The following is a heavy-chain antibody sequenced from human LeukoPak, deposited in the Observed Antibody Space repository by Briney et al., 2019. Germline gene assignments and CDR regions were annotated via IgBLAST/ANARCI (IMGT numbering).Heavy chain of an antibody. CDR2: ISYDGSNK. J-gene: IGHJ5*02. D-gene: IGHD1-14*01. CDR3: ATRPVGIEP. V-gene: IGHV3-30*03. Sequence: GGSLRLSCAASGFTFSSYGMHWVRQAPGKGLEWVAVISYDGSNKYYADSVKGRFTISRDNSKNTLYLQMNSLRAEDTAVYYCATRPVGIEPWGQGTLVTVSS. CDR1: GFTFSSYG.